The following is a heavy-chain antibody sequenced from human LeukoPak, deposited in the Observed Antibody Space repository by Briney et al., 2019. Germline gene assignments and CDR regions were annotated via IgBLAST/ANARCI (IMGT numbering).Heavy chain of an antibody. CDR1: GFTFSSYW. CDR3: ARDRSGYSSSWPYYYYYYMDV. J-gene: IGHJ6*03. D-gene: IGHD6-13*01. V-gene: IGHV3-7*01. CDR2: IKQDGSEK. Sequence: GGSLRLSCAASGFTFSSYWMSWVRQAPGKGLEWVANIKQDGSEKYYVDSVKGRFTISRDNAKNSLYLQMNSLRAEDTAVYYCARDRSGYSSSWPYYYYYYMDVWGKGTTVTVSS.